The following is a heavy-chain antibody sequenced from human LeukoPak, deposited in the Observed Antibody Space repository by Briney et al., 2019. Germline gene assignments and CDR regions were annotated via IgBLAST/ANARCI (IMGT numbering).Heavy chain of an antibody. CDR1: GYSFTSYW. CDR3: ARRSSSWYGAFDI. CDR2: IYPGDSDT. D-gene: IGHD6-13*01. Sequence: GESLKISCKGSGYSFTSYWIGWVRQMPGKGLEWMGIIYPGDSDTRYNPSFQGQVTISADKSISTAYLQWSSLKASDTAMYYCARRSSSWYGAFDIWGQGPMVTVSS. J-gene: IGHJ3*02. V-gene: IGHV5-51*01.